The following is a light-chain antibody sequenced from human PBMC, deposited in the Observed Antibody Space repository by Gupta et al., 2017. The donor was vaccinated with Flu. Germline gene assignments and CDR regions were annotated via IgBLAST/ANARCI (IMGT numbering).Light chain of an antibody. CDR3: HSRDSTYNNPVV. CDR2: DKN. V-gene: IGLV3-19*01. J-gene: IGLJ2*01. Sequence: QTVSTTCQGDTFRHCYESCYQQKPGQAPVLVIYDKNIRHSGIPDRVSGSSSGNTAALTITGAPADEEADYYCHSRDSTYNNPVVFGGGTKLTVL. CDR1: TFRHCY.